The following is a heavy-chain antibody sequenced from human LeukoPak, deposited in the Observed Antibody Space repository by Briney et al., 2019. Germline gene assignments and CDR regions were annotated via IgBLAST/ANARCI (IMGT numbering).Heavy chain of an antibody. V-gene: IGHV3-11*04. CDR2: ISSSGSTI. J-gene: IGHJ6*03. CDR1: GFTLSDYY. Sequence: GGSLRLSCAASGFTLSDYYMSWIRQAPGKGLEWVSYISSSGSTIYYADSVKGRFTISRDNAKNSLYLQMNSLRAEDTAVYYCARYFPDSSSWYGVHDYYYMDVWGKGTTVTVSS. CDR3: ARYFPDSSSWYGVHDYYYMDV. D-gene: IGHD6-13*01.